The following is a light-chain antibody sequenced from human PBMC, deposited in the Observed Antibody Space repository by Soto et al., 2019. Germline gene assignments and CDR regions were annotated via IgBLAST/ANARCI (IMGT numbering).Light chain of an antibody. CDR1: QSVRGN. CDR2: GAS. V-gene: IGKV3-15*01. J-gene: IGKJ5*01. Sequence: EIVLTQSPATLSLSPEKRATLSCRASQSVRGNLAWYQQKPGQAPRLLIYGASTRATGIPARFSGSGSGTEFTLTISSLQSEDFAVYYCQPYNNWPPITFGQGTRLEIK. CDR3: QPYNNWPPIT.